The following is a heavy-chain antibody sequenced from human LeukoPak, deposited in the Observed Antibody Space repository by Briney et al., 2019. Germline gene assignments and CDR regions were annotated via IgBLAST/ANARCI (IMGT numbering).Heavy chain of an antibody. CDR2: ISYDGGNK. D-gene: IGHD3-3*02. J-gene: IGHJ4*02. V-gene: IGHV3-30*19. Sequence: HSGGSLRLSCAASGFTFRNYGMHWVRQAPGKGLEWVAVISYDGGNKYYADSVKGRFTISRDNSKNTLYLQMNSLRAEDTAVYYCARVSDEDGYFDYWGQGTLVTVSS. CDR1: GFTFRNYG. CDR3: ARVSDEDGYFDY.